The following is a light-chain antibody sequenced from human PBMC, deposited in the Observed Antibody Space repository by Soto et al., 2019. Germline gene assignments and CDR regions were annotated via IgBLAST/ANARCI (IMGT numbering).Light chain of an antibody. CDR1: SSDVGGYNS. V-gene: IGLV2-8*01. CDR3: SSYAGSNNLV. CDR2: EVS. Sequence: QSVLTQPPSESGSPGQSVTISCTGTSSDVGGYNSVSWYQQHPGKVPRLMIYEVSKRPSGVPDRFSGSKSVNTASLTVSGLQAEDEADYYCSSYAGSNNLVFGGGTKLTVL. J-gene: IGLJ2*01.